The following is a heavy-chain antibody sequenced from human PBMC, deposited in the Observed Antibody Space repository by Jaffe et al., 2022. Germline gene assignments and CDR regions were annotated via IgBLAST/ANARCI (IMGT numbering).Heavy chain of an antibody. CDR2: IYYSGST. Sequence: QLQLQESGPGLVKPSETLSLTCTVSGGSISSSSYYWGWIRQPPGKGLEWIGSIYYSGSTYYNPSLKSRVTISVDTSKNQFSLKLSSVTAADTAVYYCARHEGPVWQWLPRGAFDIWGQGTMVTVSS. V-gene: IGHV4-39*01. CDR1: GGSISSSSYY. CDR3: ARHEGPVWQWLPRGAFDI. D-gene: IGHD6-19*01. J-gene: IGHJ3*02.